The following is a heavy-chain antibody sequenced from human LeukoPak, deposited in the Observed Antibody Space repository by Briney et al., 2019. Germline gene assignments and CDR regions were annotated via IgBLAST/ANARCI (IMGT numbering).Heavy chain of an antibody. J-gene: IGHJ6*02. Sequence: GRSLRLSCEASGFTFSSYAMHWVRQAPGKGLEWVAVISYDGSNKYYADSVKGRFTISRDNSKNTLYLQMNSLRAEDTAVYYCARDRSSSSWGRYYYYYGMDVWGQGTTVTVS. V-gene: IGHV3-30-3*01. CDR2: ISYDGSNK. CDR1: GFTFSSYA. D-gene: IGHD6-13*01. CDR3: ARDRSSSSWGRYYYYYGMDV.